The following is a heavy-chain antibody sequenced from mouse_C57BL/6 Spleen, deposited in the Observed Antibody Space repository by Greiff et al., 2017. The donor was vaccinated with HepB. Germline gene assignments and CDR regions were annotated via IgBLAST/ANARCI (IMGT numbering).Heavy chain of an antibody. D-gene: IGHD1-1*01. CDR2: IDPSDSYT. Sequence: QVQLQQPGAELVMPGASVKLSCKASGYTFTSYWMPWVKQRPGQGLEWIGEIDPSDSYTNYNQKFKGKSTLTVDKSSNTAYMQLSSLTSEDSAVYYCARDYYGSSPFAYWGQGTLVTVSA. CDR3: ARDYYGSSPFAY. CDR1: GYTFTSYW. J-gene: IGHJ3*01. V-gene: IGHV1-69*01.